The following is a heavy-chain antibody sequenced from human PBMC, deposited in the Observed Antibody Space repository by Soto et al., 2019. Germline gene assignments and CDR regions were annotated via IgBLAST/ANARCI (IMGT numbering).Heavy chain of an antibody. V-gene: IGHV3-66*01. J-gene: IGHJ3*01. D-gene: IGHD4-17*01. Sequence: EVQLVESGGGLVQPGGSLRLSCAASGFTVSSNYISWVRQAPGKGLEWVSVIYSGGTTYYADSVKGRFTISRDNSKNTLYLQMNGLRAEDTAVYYCARDGNGDYANGAFDLWGQGTMVTVSS. CDR3: ARDGNGDYANGAFDL. CDR1: GFTVSSNY. CDR2: IYSGGTT.